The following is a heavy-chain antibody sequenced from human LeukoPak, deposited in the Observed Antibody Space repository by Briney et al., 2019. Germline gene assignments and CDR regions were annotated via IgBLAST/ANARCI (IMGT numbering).Heavy chain of an antibody. J-gene: IGHJ6*03. CDR3: ARDSSGWYVSYYYYYMDV. CDR2: INSDGSST. Sequence: GGSLRLSCAASGFTFSSYWMHWVRQVPGKGLVWVSRINSDGSSTSYADSVKGRFTISRDNAKNTLYLQMNSLRAEDTAVYYCARDSSGWYVSYYYYYMDVWGKGTTVTVSS. V-gene: IGHV3-74*01. CDR1: GFTFSSYW. D-gene: IGHD6-19*01.